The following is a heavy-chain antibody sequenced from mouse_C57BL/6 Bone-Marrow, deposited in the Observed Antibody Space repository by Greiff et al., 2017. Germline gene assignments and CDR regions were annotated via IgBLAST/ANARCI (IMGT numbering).Heavy chain of an antibody. V-gene: IGHV1-80*01. CDR2: IYPGDGDT. CDR1: GYAFSSYW. D-gene: IGHD4-1*02. Sequence: QVQLQQSGAELVKPGASVKISCKASGYAFSSYWMNWVKQRPGKGLEWIGQIYPGDGDTNYNGKFKGKATLTADKSSSTAYMHLSSLTSEDSAVYFCARSPTRTSFDYWGQGTTLTVSS. CDR3: ARSPTRTSFDY. J-gene: IGHJ2*01.